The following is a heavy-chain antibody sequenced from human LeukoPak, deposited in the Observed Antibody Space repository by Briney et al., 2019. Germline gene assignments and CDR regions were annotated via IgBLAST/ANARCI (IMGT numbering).Heavy chain of an antibody. CDR2: ISSSGSTI. CDR1: GCTFSSYE. Sequence: AGSLRLSCAASGCTFSSYEMNWVRQAPGKGLEWVSYISSSGSTIYYADSVKGRFTISRDNAKNSLYLQMNSLRAEDTAVYYCAELGITMIGGVWGKGTTVTISS. CDR3: AELGITMIGGV. V-gene: IGHV3-48*03. J-gene: IGHJ6*04. D-gene: IGHD3-10*02.